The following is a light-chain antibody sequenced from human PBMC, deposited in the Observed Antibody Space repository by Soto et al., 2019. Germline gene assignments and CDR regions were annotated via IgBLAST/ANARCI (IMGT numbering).Light chain of an antibody. V-gene: IGKV2-28*01. J-gene: IGKJ3*01. Sequence: DIVMTQSPLSLSVTRGEAASISCRSSQSLLQSNGYTYSDWYLQKPGQSPQLLIYLISNRASGVPDRCSGSGSGRDFILNISRVEAEDVEVYYCMQGEQSLFTFGPGAKVEIK. CDR2: LIS. CDR3: MQGEQSLFT. CDR1: QSLLQSNGYTY.